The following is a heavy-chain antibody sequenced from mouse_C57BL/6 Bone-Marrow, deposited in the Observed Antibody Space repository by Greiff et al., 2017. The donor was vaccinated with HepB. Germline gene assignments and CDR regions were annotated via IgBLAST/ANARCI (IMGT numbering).Heavy chain of an antibody. J-gene: IGHJ2*01. Sequence: EVQLQQSGPELVKPGASVKISCKASGYTFTDYYMNWVKQSHGKSLEWIGDINPNNGGTSYNQKFKGKATLTVDKSSSTAYMELRSLTSEDSAVYYCARHYGSSYPYYFDYWGQGTTLTVSS. CDR1: GYTFTDYY. D-gene: IGHD1-1*01. V-gene: IGHV1-26*01. CDR3: ARHYGSSYPYYFDY. CDR2: INPNNGGT.